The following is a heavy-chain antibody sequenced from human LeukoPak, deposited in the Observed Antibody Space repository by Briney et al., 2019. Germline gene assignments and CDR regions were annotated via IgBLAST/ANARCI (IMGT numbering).Heavy chain of an antibody. Sequence: SETLSLTCTVSGGSISSSSYYWGWIRQPPGKGLEWIGSIYYSGSTYYNPSLKSRVTISVDTSKNQFSLKLSSVTAADTAVYYCARRELRWFDPWGQGTLVTVSS. CDR2: IYYSGST. CDR3: ARRELRWFDP. J-gene: IGHJ5*02. V-gene: IGHV4-39*01. D-gene: IGHD1-7*01. CDR1: GGSISSSSYY.